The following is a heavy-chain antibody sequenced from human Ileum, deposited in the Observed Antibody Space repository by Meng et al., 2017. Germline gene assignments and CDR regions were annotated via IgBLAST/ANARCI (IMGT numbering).Heavy chain of an antibody. D-gene: IGHD5-12*01. J-gene: IGHJ4*02. CDR2: VSMDGTET. CDR1: GFTFHGYH. V-gene: IGHV3-43*01. CDR3: AKDNRGSIDY. Sequence: GESLKISCAASGFTFHGYHMHWVRLAPGKGLEWVSLVSMDGTETSYAESVRGRFTTSRDNTKNSLFLHINSLTTEDTALYYCAKDNRGSIDYWGQGTLVTVSS.